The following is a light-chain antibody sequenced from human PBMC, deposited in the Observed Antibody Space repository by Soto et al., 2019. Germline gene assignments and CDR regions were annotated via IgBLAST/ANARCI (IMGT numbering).Light chain of an antibody. V-gene: IGLV2-14*01. J-gene: IGLJ3*02. CDR3: SSYTSSSPRV. CDR1: SSDVGGYNY. Sequence: QSALTQPASVSASPGQSITISCTGTSSDVGGYNYVSWYQQHTGKAPKLMIYDVSNRPSGVSNRFSGSKSGNTASLTISGLQAEDEADYYCSSYTSSSPRVFGGGTKLNVL. CDR2: DVS.